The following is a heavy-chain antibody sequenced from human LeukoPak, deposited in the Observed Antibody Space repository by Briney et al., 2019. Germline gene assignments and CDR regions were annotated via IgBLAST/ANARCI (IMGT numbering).Heavy chain of an antibody. J-gene: IGHJ4*02. D-gene: IGHD4-17*01. CDR2: ISGSGGST. Sequence: GGSLRLSCAASGFTFSSYAMSWVRQAPGKGLEWVSAISGSGGSTYYADSVKGRFTISRDNSENTLYLQMNSLRAEDTAVYYCAKDMYGDYATDYWGQGTLVTVST. CDR3: AKDMYGDYATDY. V-gene: IGHV3-23*01. CDR1: GFTFSSYA.